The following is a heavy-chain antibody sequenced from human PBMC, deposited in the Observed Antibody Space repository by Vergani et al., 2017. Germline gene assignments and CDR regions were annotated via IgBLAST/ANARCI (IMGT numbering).Heavy chain of an antibody. Sequence: QVQLQESGPGLVKPSQTLSLTCSVSGDSISSGVYYWNWIRQHPGKGLEWIVYIYSTGRTHHNPSLRRRINMSVDTSKTQFSLKLNSVTAADTAMYYCARRGGYDEGDAFRIGYFDSWGPGILVTVSS. CDR1: GDSISSGVYY. CDR2: IYSTGRT. V-gene: IGHV4-31*03. CDR3: ARRGGYDEGDAFRIGYFDS. D-gene: IGHD3-22*01. J-gene: IGHJ4*02.